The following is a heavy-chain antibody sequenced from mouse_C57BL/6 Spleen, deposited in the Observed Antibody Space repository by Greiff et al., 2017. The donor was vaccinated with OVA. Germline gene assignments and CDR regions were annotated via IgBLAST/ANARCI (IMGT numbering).Heavy chain of an antibody. Sequence: QVQLQQSGPELVKPGASVKISCKASGYAFSSSWMNWVKQRPGKGLEWIGRLYPGDGDTNYNGKFKGKATLTADKSSSTAYMQLSSLTSEDSAVYFCARYEGSSGPLAYWGQGTLVTVSA. CDR1: GYAFSSSW. J-gene: IGHJ3*01. D-gene: IGHD3-2*02. V-gene: IGHV1-82*01. CDR3: ARYEGSSGPLAY. CDR2: LYPGDGDT.